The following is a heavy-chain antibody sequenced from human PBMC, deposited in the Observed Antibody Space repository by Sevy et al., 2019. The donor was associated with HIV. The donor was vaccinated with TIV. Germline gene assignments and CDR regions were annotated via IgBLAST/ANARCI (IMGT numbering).Heavy chain of an antibody. CDR3: ARDLEFYDYGDYGPAFMPDY. Sequence: GGSLRLSCAASGFNFRTYSMNWVRQALGKGLEWLSSISDDSRYIYYSDSVKGRFTISRDIAKNTLHLQMNSLRAEDTAVYYCARDLEFYDYGDYGPAFMPDYWGQGTLVTVSS. D-gene: IGHD4-17*01. J-gene: IGHJ4*02. V-gene: IGHV3-21*01. CDR1: GFNFRTYS. CDR2: ISDDSRYI.